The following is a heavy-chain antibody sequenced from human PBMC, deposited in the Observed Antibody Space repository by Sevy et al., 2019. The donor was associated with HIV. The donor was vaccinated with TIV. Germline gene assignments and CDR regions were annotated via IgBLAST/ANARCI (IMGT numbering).Heavy chain of an antibody. Sequence: SETLSLTCTVSGGSISSYYWSWIRQPPGKGLEWIGYIYYSGSNNYNPSLKSRVTISVDTSKNQFSLKLSSVTAADTAVYYCARHCGSTSCSHAFDTWGQGTMVTVSS. CDR1: GGSISSYY. CDR2: IYYSGSN. CDR3: ARHCGSTSCSHAFDT. V-gene: IGHV4-59*08. D-gene: IGHD2-2*01. J-gene: IGHJ3*02.